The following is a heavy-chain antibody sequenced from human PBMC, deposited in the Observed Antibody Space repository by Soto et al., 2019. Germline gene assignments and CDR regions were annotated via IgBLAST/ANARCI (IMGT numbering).Heavy chain of an antibody. CDR1: GFTFNNYA. CDR2: ISGGGDTT. J-gene: IGHJ4*02. CDR3: AKGRGGSGSLTPRVDF. Sequence: EVQLLESGGGLVQPGGSLRLSCAASGFTFNNYAMTWVRQAPGKGLEWVSAISGGGDTTSYADSVQGRFTVSRDGSRNTRYLPMSSLRAEDTALYYCAKGRGGSGSLTPRVDFWGQGTLVTVSS. D-gene: IGHD3-10*01. V-gene: IGHV3-23*01.